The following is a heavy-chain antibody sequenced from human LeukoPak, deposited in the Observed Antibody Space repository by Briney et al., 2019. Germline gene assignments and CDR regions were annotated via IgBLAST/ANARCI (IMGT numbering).Heavy chain of an antibody. CDR2: IYSGGST. CDR3: ARDRGVYGSSGFDY. J-gene: IGHJ4*02. V-gene: IGHV3-53*01. Sequence: GGSLRLSCAASGFTVSSNYMSWVRQAPGKGLEWVSVIYSGGSTYYADSVKGRFTISRDNSKNTLYLQMNSLRAEDTAVYYCARDRGVYGSSGFDYWGQGTLVTVSS. D-gene: IGHD3-22*01. CDR1: GFTVSSNY.